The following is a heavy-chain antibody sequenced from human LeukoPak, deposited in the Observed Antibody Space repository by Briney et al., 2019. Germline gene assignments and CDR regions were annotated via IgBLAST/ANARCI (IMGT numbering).Heavy chain of an antibody. Sequence: PSETLSLTCAVYGGSFSGYYWSWIRQPPGKGLEWIGEINHSGSTNYNPSLKSRVTISVDTSTNQFSLKLSSVTAADTAVYYCASRGSSSWYDRRGFDYWGQGTLVTVSS. CDR3: ASRGSSSWYDRRGFDY. CDR1: GGSFSGYY. V-gene: IGHV4-34*01. CDR2: INHSGST. J-gene: IGHJ4*02. D-gene: IGHD6-13*01.